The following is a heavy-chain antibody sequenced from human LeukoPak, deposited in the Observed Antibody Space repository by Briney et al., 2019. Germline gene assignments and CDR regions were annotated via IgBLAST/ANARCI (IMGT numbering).Heavy chain of an antibody. Sequence: PGGSLRLSCAASGFTFSSYWMSWVRQAPGKGLEWVANIKQDGSEKNYVDSVKGRFTISRDNAKNSLYLQMNSLRAEDTAVYYCARSRGYSGYDPQLYYFDYWGQGSLVTVSS. D-gene: IGHD5-12*01. V-gene: IGHV3-7*01. CDR3: ARSRGYSGYDPQLYYFDY. J-gene: IGHJ4*02. CDR1: GFTFSSYW. CDR2: IKQDGSEK.